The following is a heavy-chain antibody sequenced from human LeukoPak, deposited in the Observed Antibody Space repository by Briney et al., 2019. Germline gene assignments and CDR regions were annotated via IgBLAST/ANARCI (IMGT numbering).Heavy chain of an antibody. Sequence: SETLSLTCTVSGGSINNYFWSWIRQPPGKGLEWIGYVYHTGSTNYNPSLKSRVTISVDTSKNQFSLKLSSVTAADTAVYYCARHDYSNCLFDYWGQGTLVTVSS. CDR3: ARHDYSNCLFDY. CDR2: VYHTGST. D-gene: IGHD4-11*01. CDR1: GGSINNYF. V-gene: IGHV4-59*01. J-gene: IGHJ4*02.